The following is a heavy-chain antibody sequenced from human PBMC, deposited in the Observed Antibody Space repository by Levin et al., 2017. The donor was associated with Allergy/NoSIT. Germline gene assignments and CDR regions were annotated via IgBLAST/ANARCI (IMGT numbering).Heavy chain of an antibody. CDR1: GFTFSDHY. D-gene: IGHD5-12*01. Sequence: GGSLRLSCAASGFTFSDHYMDWVRQAPGKGLEWVGRTRNKANSYTTEYAASVKGRFTISRDDSKNSLYLQMNSLKTEDTAVYYCASGSGYDYWDYWGQGTLVTVSS. V-gene: IGHV3-72*01. CDR3: ASGSGYDYWDY. J-gene: IGHJ4*02. CDR2: TRNKANSYTT.